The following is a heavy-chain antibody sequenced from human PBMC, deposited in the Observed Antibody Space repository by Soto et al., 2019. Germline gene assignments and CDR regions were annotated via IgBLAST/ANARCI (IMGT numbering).Heavy chain of an antibody. V-gene: IGHV1-18*01. CDR2: ISAYNGNT. CDR1: GYTFTSYG. Sequence: ASVKVSCKASGYTFTSYGISWVRQAPGQGLEWMGWISAYNGNTNYAQKLQGRVTMPTDTSTSTAYMELRSLRSDDTAVYYCAGFNYDILTGPLGNFDYWGQGTLVTVSS. D-gene: IGHD3-9*01. J-gene: IGHJ4*02. CDR3: AGFNYDILTGPLGNFDY.